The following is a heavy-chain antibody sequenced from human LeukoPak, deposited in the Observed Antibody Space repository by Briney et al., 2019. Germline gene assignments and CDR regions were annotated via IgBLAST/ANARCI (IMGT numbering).Heavy chain of an antibody. Sequence: PSETLSLTCTVSGGSISSYYWSWIRQPAGKGLEWIGRIYTSGSTNYNPSLKSRVTMSVDTSKNQFSLKLSSVTAADTAVYYCARGEAVAGTIWFDPWGQETLVTVSS. V-gene: IGHV4-4*07. CDR2: IYTSGST. CDR1: GGSISSYY. J-gene: IGHJ5*02. CDR3: ARGEAVAGTIWFDP. D-gene: IGHD6-19*01.